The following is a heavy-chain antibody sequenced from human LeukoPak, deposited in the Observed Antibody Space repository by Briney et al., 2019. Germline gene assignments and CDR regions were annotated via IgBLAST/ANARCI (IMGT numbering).Heavy chain of an antibody. Sequence: GGSLRLSCAASGFTFSSSNMNWVRQAPGKGLEWVSGIIGGAGGTYYADSVKGRFTISRDNAKNTLYLQMNSLRAEDTAVYYCAHGSMYQLDYWGQGTLVTVSS. J-gene: IGHJ4*02. CDR2: IIGGAGGT. CDR3: AHGSMYQLDY. V-gene: IGHV3-23*01. CDR1: GFTFSSSN. D-gene: IGHD2-2*01.